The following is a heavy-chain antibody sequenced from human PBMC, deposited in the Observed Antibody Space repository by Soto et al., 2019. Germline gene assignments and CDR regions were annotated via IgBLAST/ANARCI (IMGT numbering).Heavy chain of an antibody. D-gene: IGHD6-13*01. CDR2: IWYDGSNK. CDR3: ARDTYSSPNYYFDY. J-gene: IGHJ4*02. Sequence: GGSLRLSCAASGFTFSSYGMHWVRQAPGKGLEWVAVIWYDGSNKYYADSVKGRFTISRDNSKNTLYLQMNSLRAEDTAVYYCARDTYSSPNYYFDYWGQGTLVTVSS. CDR1: GFTFSSYG. V-gene: IGHV3-33*01.